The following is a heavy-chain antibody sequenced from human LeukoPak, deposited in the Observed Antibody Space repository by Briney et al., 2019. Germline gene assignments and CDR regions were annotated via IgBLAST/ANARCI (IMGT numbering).Heavy chain of an antibody. J-gene: IGHJ4*02. CDR3: ATEYNSLDH. CDR2: IKYDGSAK. D-gene: IGHD1-14*01. CDR1: GFTFSSHW. V-gene: IGHV3-7*01. Sequence: GGSLRLSCPTSGFTFSSHWMSWVRQAPGKGLEWVANIKYDGSAKYYVDSVKGRFTISRDNAKNSLFLQMNSLRAEDTAVYYCATEYNSLDHWGQGTLVTVSS.